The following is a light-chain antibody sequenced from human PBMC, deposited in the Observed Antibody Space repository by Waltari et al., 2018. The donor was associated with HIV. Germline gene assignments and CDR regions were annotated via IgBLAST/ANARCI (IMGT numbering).Light chain of an antibody. Sequence: DIQMTQSPSSLSASVGDRITISCRASQNIFSYLNWYQQRPGKAPKLLMYAASNLQGGVPSRFSGSGSETGFNLTVSSLQAEDFATYYCQQSYRIPYSFGQGTKLEI. J-gene: IGKJ2*01. CDR1: QNIFSY. V-gene: IGKV1-39*01. CDR2: AAS. CDR3: QQSYRIPYS.